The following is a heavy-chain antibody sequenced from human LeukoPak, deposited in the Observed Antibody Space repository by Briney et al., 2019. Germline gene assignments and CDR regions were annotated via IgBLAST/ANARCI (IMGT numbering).Heavy chain of an antibody. CDR3: ARGWGYFDY. CDR2: VFYSGST. V-gene: IGHV4-59*01. CDR1: GVSISNYY. Sequence: SETLSLTCTVSGVSISNYYWSWIRQPPGKGLEWIGYVFYSGSTNYNPSLKSRVTISVDTSKNQFSLKLNSVTAADTAVYYCARGWGYFDYWGQGTLVTVSS. D-gene: IGHD7-27*01. J-gene: IGHJ4*02.